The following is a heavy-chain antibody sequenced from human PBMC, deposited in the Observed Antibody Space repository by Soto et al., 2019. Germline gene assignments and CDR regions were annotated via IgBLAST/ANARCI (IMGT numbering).Heavy chain of an antibody. Sequence: QVQLVESGGGVVQPGRSLRLSCAASGFTFSSYAMHWVRQAPGKGLEWVAVISYDGSNKYYADSVKGRFTISRDNSKNTLYLQMNSLIAEDTAVYYCARGVRNPIGYRSITMVRGVIITPPFDYWGQGTLVTVSS. D-gene: IGHD3-10*01. CDR2: ISYDGSNK. J-gene: IGHJ4*02. CDR1: GFTFSSYA. V-gene: IGHV3-30-3*01. CDR3: ARGVRNPIGYRSITMVRGVIITPPFDY.